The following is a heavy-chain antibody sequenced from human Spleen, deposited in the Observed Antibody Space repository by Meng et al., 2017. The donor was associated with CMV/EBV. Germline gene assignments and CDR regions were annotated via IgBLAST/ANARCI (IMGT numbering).Heavy chain of an antibody. CDR1: GYTFTNYD. CDR2: INPSGGST. J-gene: IGHJ5*02. CDR3: ARGGGYGYSDWFDP. D-gene: IGHD5-18*01. V-gene: IGHV1-46*01. Sequence: ASVKVSCKASGYTFTNYDTHWVRRAPGQGLEWMGIINPSGGSTSYVQEFQGRVSMTSDTSTTTVYMELSSLRSEDTAVYYCARGGGYGYSDWFDPWGQGTLVTVSS.